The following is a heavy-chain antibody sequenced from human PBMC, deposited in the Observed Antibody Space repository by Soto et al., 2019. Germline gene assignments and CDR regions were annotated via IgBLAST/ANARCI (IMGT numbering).Heavy chain of an antibody. D-gene: IGHD5-18*01. Sequence: GGSLRLSCAASGFTFSSYGMHWVRQAPGKGLEWVAVIWYDGSNKDYADSVKGRFTISRDNSKNTLYLQINTLRAEDTAVYYCAREKDSTMGPSFDSWGQGTLVTVSS. J-gene: IGHJ4*02. CDR2: IWYDGSNK. CDR3: AREKDSTMGPSFDS. CDR1: GFTFSSYG. V-gene: IGHV3-33*08.